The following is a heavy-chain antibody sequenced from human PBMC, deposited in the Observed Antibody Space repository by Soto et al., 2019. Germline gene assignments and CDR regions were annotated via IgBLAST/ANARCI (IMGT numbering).Heavy chain of an antibody. Sequence: SVKVSCKASGFTFTSSAVQWVRQARGQRLEWIGWIVVGSGNTNYAQKFQERVTITRDMSTSTAYMELSSLRSEDTAVYYCARDGVATPNDAFDIWGQATMVTVSS. V-gene: IGHV1-58*01. CDR1: GFTFTSSA. CDR2: IVVGSGNT. D-gene: IGHD5-12*01. CDR3: ARDGVATPNDAFDI. J-gene: IGHJ3*02.